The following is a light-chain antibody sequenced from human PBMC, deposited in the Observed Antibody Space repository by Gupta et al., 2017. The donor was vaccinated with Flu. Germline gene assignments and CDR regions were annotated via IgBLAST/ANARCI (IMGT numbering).Light chain of an antibody. V-gene: IGKV3-15*01. CDR2: AAY. CDR3: QQYNNWPPYT. J-gene: IGKJ2*01. Sequence: EIVMTQSPATLYVSPGERATLSCRASQSVSTNVGWYQQKPGQAPRLLIYAAYRRVTGVPDSFSGSGSGTEFTLTISRLQSEDLAVYYCQQYNNWPPYTFGQGTKLEIK. CDR1: QSVSTN.